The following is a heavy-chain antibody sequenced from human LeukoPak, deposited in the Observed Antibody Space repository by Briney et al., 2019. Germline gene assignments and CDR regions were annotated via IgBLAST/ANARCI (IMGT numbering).Heavy chain of an antibody. CDR3: ARVEALAVAGTAGFDY. CDR1: GFTFSSYA. V-gene: IGHV3-23*01. CDR2: VSGNGGST. J-gene: IGHJ4*02. Sequence: PGGSLRLSCAASGFTFSSYAMSWVRQAPGKGLEWVSSVSGNGGSTLYADSVKGRFTISRDNSKDTLYLQMNSLRAEDTAVYYCARVEALAVAGTAGFDYWGQGTLVTVSS. D-gene: IGHD6-19*01.